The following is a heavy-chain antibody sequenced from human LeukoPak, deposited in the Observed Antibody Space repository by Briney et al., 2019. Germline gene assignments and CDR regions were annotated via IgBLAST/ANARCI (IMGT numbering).Heavy chain of an antibody. CDR1: GYTLTELS. J-gene: IGHJ3*02. CDR2: FDPEDGET. CDR3: ATAVASTVTTSGVAFDI. D-gene: IGHD4-17*01. V-gene: IGHV1-24*01. Sequence: ASVKVSCKVSGYTLTELSMHWVRQAPGKGLEWMGGFDPEDGETIYAQKFQGRVTMTEDTSTDTAYMELSSLRSEDTAVYYCATAVASTVTTSGVAFDIWGQGTMVTVSS.